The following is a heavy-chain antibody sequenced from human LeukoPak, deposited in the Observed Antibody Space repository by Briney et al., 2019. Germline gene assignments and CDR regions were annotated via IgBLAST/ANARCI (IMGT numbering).Heavy chain of an antibody. Sequence: SETLSLTCTVSGGSISSRSYYWGWIRQPPGKGLEWIGSIYYSGSTYYNPSLKSRVTISVDTSKNQFSLKLSSVTAADTAVYYCASALYYDILTGYKGVRFDPWGQGTLVTVSS. J-gene: IGHJ5*02. CDR3: ASALYYDILTGYKGVRFDP. D-gene: IGHD3-9*01. V-gene: IGHV4-39*01. CDR1: GGSISSRSYY. CDR2: IYYSGST.